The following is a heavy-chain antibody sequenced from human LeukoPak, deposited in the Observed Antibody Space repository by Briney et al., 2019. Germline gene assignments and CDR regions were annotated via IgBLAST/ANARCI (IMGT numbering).Heavy chain of an antibody. CDR2: INHSGST. V-gene: IGHV4-34*01. CDR1: SGSFSGYY. Sequence: SETLSLTCAVYSGSFSGYYWSWIRQPPGKGLEWIGEINHSGSTSHNPSLKSRVTISVDTSKNQFSLKLTSVTAADTALYYCARGDGRDGYKGKLDYWGQGTPVTVSS. D-gene: IGHD5-24*01. J-gene: IGHJ4*02. CDR3: ARGDGRDGYKGKLDY.